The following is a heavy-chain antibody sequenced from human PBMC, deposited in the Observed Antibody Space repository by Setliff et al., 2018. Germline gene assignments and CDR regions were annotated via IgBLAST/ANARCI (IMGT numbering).Heavy chain of an antibody. D-gene: IGHD4-17*01. Sequence: PSETLSLTCTVSGDSMSDSYWIWIRQAPGKGLENIAFIHASGSAHHNPSLRSRVTISVDESKNQFSLKLTSVTAADTAIYYCARGGRDNGDYVYIQHWGQGTLVTVSS. CDR1: GDSMSDSY. CDR3: ARGGRDNGDYVYIQH. J-gene: IGHJ1*01. CDR2: IHASGSA. V-gene: IGHV4-4*08.